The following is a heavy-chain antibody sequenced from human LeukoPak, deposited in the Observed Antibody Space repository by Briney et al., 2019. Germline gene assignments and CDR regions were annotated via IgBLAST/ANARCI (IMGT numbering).Heavy chain of an antibody. CDR2: IWYDGSNK. Sequence: GGCLRLSSAASGFTFSSYGMHWVRQAPGKGLEWVAVIWYDGSNKYYADSVKGRFTISRDNSKNTLYLQMNSLRAEDTAVYYCASQNLIAVPGYYFDYWGQGTLVTVSS. CDR1: GFTFSSYG. V-gene: IGHV3-33*01. CDR3: ASQNLIAVPGYYFDY. D-gene: IGHD6-19*01. J-gene: IGHJ4*02.